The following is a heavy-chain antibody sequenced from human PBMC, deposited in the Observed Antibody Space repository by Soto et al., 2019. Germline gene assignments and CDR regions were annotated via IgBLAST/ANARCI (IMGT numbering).Heavy chain of an antibody. CDR2: ISPSGSMI. CDR3: ARQRYARQRYDSVRGAFDV. J-gene: IGHJ3*01. Sequence: QVQLVESGGGLVKPGGSLRLSCAASGFTFSDYYMSWIRQAPGKGLDWISCISPSGSMIYDADSVKGRFTISRDNANNSLYLQMNSLRAEDTAVYYCARQRYARQRYDSVRGAFDVWGQGTMVTVSS. V-gene: IGHV3-11*01. D-gene: IGHD3-22*01. CDR1: GFTFSDYY.